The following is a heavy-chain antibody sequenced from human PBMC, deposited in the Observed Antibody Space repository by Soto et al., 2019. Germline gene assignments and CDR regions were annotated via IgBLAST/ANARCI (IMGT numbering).Heavy chain of an antibody. CDR3: AREGSTATDYYYYGMDV. V-gene: IGHV1-2*04. Sequence: ASVKVSCKASGYTFTGYYMHWVRQAPGQGLEWVGWINPNSGGTNYAQKFQGWVTMTRDTPISTAYMELSRLRSDDTAVYYCAREGSTATDYYYYGMDVWGQGTTVTVSS. J-gene: IGHJ6*02. CDR2: INPNSGGT. CDR1: GYTFTGYY. D-gene: IGHD5-18*01.